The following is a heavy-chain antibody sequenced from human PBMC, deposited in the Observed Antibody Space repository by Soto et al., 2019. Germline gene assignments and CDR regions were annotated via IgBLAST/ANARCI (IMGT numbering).Heavy chain of an antibody. V-gene: IGHV3-7*01. CDR1: GFTFSDSW. J-gene: IGHJ5*02. Sequence: EVQLVESGGGLVQPGGSLRLSCTASGFTFSDSWMTWVRQAPGKGLEWVARIKPDESEKKYADSVKGRFSISRDNAKNSMYLQMDSLRGQDTALYYCVRGGSNSASWGQGTLVTVSS. CDR2: IKPDESEK. D-gene: IGHD4-4*01. CDR3: VRGGSNSAS.